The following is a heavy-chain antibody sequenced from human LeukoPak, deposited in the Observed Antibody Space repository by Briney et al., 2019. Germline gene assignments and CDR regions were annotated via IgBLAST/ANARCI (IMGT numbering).Heavy chain of an antibody. CDR3: ARGFLGGFGDY. D-gene: IGHD3-10*01. J-gene: IGHJ4*02. CDR1: GYTFTSYA. CDR2: INAGNGNT. Sequence: ASVKVSCKASGYTFTSYAMHWVRQAPGQRLEWMGWINAGNGNTKYSQKFQGRATITRDTSASTAYMELSSLRSEDTAVYYCARGFLGGFGDYWGQGTLVTVSS. V-gene: IGHV1-3*01.